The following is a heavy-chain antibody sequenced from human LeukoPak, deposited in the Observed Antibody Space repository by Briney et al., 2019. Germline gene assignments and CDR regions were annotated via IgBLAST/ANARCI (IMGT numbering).Heavy chain of an antibody. CDR2: IYPGDSDT. D-gene: IGHD4-11*01. J-gene: IGHJ5*02. V-gene: IGHV5-51*01. CDR3: ARRNSNYVDGWFDP. Sequence: GESLKIPCKGSGYSFTSYWIGWAGQMPGKGLEWIGIIYPGDSDTRNSPPFQGHVPLSDDKPISTAYLQWSSLKASDTAMYSCARRNSNYVDGWFDPWGPGTLVTVSS. CDR1: GYSFTSYW.